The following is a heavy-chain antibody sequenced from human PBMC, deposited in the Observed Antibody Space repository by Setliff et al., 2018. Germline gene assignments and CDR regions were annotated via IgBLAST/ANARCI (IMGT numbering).Heavy chain of an antibody. J-gene: IGHJ6*03. CDR2: INPIFGTA. V-gene: IGHV1-69*05. Sequence: SVKVSCKASGGTLSNSAINWVRQAPGQGLEWMGGINPIFGTADYTQNFQGRLTTTTDESTSTAYMQLSSLRSEDTAIYYCATERGLVVSATDYYYYMDVWGKGTTVTVSS. CDR1: GGTLSNSA. D-gene: IGHD2-8*02. CDR3: ATERGLVVSATDYYYYMDV.